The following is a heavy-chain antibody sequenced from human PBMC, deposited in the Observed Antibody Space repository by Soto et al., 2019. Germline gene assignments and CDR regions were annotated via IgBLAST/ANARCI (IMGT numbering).Heavy chain of an antibody. Sequence: PSETLSLTCTVSGGSISSYYWSWIRQPPGKGLEWIGYIYYSGSTNYNPSLKSRVTISVDTSKNQFSLKLSSVTAADTAVYYCARQVRGIVVVPAENWCDPWGQGTLVTVSS. J-gene: IGHJ5*02. D-gene: IGHD2-2*01. CDR2: IYYSGST. CDR1: GGSISSYY. V-gene: IGHV4-59*08. CDR3: ARQVRGIVVVPAENWCDP.